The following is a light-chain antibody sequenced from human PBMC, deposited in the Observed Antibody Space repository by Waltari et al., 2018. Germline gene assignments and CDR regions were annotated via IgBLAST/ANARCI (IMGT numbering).Light chain of an antibody. J-gene: IGKJ1*01. CDR1: ESVPSDY. CDR3: HQYGSLPWT. Sequence: EILLTQSPGTLSLSPGERATLSCRASESVPSDYIAWYHQKPGQAPRLLISGASTRATGIGDRFSGSGSGTDFTLTISRLEPEDFAVYDCHQYGSLPWTFGQGTQVEIK. V-gene: IGKV3-20*01. CDR2: GAS.